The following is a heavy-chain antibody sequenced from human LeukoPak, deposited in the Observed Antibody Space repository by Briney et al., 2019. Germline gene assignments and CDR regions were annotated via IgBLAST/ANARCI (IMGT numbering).Heavy chain of an antibody. D-gene: IGHD3-10*01. Sequence: SETLSLTCTVSGYSISSGYYWGWIRQPPGKGLEWIGSIYHSGSTYYNPSLKSRVTMSVDTSKNQFSLKLSSVTAADTAVYYCARDKTPYYYGSGSYGYWGQGTLVTVSS. CDR1: GYSISSGYY. CDR3: ARDKTPYYYGSGSYGY. V-gene: IGHV4-38-2*02. J-gene: IGHJ4*02. CDR2: IYHSGST.